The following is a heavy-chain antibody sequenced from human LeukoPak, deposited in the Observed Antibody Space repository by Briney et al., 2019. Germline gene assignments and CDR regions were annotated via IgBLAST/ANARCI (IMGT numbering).Heavy chain of an antibody. CDR2: ISWNSGSI. CDR1: GFTFDDYA. J-gene: IGHJ4*02. V-gene: IGHV3-9*03. D-gene: IGHD3-10*01. Sequence: PGRSLRLSCAASGFTFDDYAMHWVRQAPGKGLEWVSGISWNSGSIGYADSVKGRFTISRDNAKNSLYLQMNSLRAEDMALYYCAAFYGSGGYYVYWGQGTLVTVSS. CDR3: AAFYGSGGYYVY.